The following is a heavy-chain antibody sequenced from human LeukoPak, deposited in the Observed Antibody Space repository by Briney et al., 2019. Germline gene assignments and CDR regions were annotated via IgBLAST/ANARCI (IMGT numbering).Heavy chain of an antibody. CDR1: GFTVSSNY. J-gene: IGHJ6*03. CDR2: IYSGGST. Sequence: SGGSLGLSCAASGFTVSSNYMSWVRQAPGKGLEWVSVIYSGGSTYYADSVKGRFTISRDNSKNTLYLQMNSLRAEDTAMYYCARVKLEYYYGSGRLIKYYYYYMDVWGKGTTVTISS. V-gene: IGHV3-66*01. CDR3: ARVKLEYYYGSGRLIKYYYYYMDV. D-gene: IGHD3-10*01.